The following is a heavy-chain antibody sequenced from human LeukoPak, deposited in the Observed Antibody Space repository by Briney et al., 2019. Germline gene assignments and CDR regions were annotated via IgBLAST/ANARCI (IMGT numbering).Heavy chain of an antibody. CDR1: GGIFRNYA. V-gene: IGHV1-69*05. Sequence: GSSVKVSCKASGGIFRNYAISWVRLAPGQGLEWMGRVIPVFGTTNYAQKFQGRVKITTDESASTVYMELSSLRSEDTAMYYCAKAWEMRTIGAFDVWGQGTMVIVSS. CDR3: AKAWEMRTIGAFDV. D-gene: IGHD1-26*01. CDR2: VIPVFGTT. J-gene: IGHJ3*01.